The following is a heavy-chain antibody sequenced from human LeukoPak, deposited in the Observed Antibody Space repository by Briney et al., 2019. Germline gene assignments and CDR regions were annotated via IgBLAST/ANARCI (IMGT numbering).Heavy chain of an antibody. Sequence: ASVKVSCKASGYTFTSYAISWVRQAPGQGLEWMGWISPYNGNTNYAQKLQGRVTMTTDTSTSTAYMELRSLRSDDTAMYYCARARRDDSSGYYHPPASRLDYWGQGTLVTVSS. D-gene: IGHD3-22*01. J-gene: IGHJ4*02. V-gene: IGHV1-18*01. CDR1: GYTFTSYA. CDR3: ARARRDDSSGYYHPPASRLDY. CDR2: ISPYNGNT.